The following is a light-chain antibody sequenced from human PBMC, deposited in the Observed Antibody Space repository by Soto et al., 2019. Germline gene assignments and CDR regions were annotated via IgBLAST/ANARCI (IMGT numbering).Light chain of an antibody. CDR2: EAS. CDR3: QQRSNWPIT. Sequence: EIVLTQSAASLSLSPGEGDTLXCRASHSISINLAWYQQNPGQAPRLLIDEASNRATGIPARFSGSGSGTDFTLTISSLEPEDFAVYYGQQRSNWPITFGQGTRLEIK. V-gene: IGKV3-11*01. J-gene: IGKJ5*01. CDR1: HSISIN.